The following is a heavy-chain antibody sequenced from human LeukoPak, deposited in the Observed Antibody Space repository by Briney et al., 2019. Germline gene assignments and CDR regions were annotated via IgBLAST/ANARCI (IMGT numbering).Heavy chain of an antibody. J-gene: IGHJ4*02. CDR1: GYTFTSYY. V-gene: IGHV1-46*01. Sequence: ASVKVSCKASGYTFTSYYMHWVRQAPGQGLEWMGIINPSGGSTSYAQKFQGRVTMTRDTSTSTVYMELSSLRAEDTAVYYCAKSAVVVITPTPPDYWGQGTLVTVSS. CDR2: INPSGGST. D-gene: IGHD3-22*01. CDR3: AKSAVVVITPTPPDY.